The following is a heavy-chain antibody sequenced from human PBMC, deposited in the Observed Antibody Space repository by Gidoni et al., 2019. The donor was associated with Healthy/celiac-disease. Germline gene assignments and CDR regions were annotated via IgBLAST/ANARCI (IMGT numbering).Heavy chain of an antibody. D-gene: IGHD3-10*01. Sequence: QVQLQESGPGLVQPSETLSLTCTVSGGSISSYYWSWIRQPPGKGLEWIGYIYYSGSTNYNPSLKSRVTISVDTSKNQFSLKLSSVTAADTAVYYWARARDITMVRGVTRYYFDYWGQGTLVTVSS. CDR3: ARARDITMVRGVTRYYFDY. CDR1: GGSISSYY. J-gene: IGHJ4*02. V-gene: IGHV4-59*01. CDR2: IYYSGST.